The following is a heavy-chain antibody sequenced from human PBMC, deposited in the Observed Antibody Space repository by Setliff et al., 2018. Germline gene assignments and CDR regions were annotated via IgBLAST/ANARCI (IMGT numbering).Heavy chain of an antibody. V-gene: IGHV1-8*02. Sequence: ASVKVSCKASGYSFSTYDINWVRQAAGQGLEWMGWMNPNTGYTGYARNFQGRVTMTRNTSISTAYMELSGLRSDDAAVYYCARGSRSQNWGGRYSWFDPWGQGTLVTVSS. CDR1: GYSFSTYD. CDR2: MNPNTGYT. J-gene: IGHJ5*02. D-gene: IGHD7-27*01. CDR3: ARGSRSQNWGGRYSWFDP.